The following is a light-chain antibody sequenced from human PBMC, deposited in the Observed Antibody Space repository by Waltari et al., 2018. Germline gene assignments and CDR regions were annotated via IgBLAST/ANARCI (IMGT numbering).Light chain of an antibody. CDR1: SSDVGGYNY. V-gene: IGLV2-14*03. CDR2: DVS. Sequence: HSALTQPASVSGSPGQSITLPCSGSSSDVGGYNYVSWYLQYPGQAPKLIIYDVSQRPSEISDRSSGSKSGSTASLTISGLQAEDEADYYCSSYTSSNTVVFGGGTKVTVL. J-gene: IGLJ2*01. CDR3: SSYTSSNTVV.